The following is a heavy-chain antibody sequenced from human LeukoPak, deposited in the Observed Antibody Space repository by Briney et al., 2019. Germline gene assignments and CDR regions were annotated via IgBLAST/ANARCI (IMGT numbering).Heavy chain of an antibody. CDR3: ARTFYDISTGYYPTGYMDV. V-gene: IGHV3-20*04. J-gene: IGHJ6*03. D-gene: IGHD3-9*01. Sequence: GGPLSLSCAPSGFTLDDYGMSGARQATGKGLEWVSGINSNGGSTGYADSVKGRFTISRDNAKNSLYLQMNSLRAEDTALYYCARTFYDISTGYYPTGYMDVWGKGPTVTVSS. CDR1: GFTLDDYG. CDR2: INSNGGST.